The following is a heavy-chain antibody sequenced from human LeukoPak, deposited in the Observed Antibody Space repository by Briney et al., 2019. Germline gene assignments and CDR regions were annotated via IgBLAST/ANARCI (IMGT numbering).Heavy chain of an antibody. V-gene: IGHV3-30*18. D-gene: IGHD5-12*01. CDR1: GFTFSNYG. Sequence: PGRSLRLSCAASGFTFSNYGMHWVRQAPGKGLEWVAVVSNEGGVQYYADSVKGRFTISRDNSKNTLSLQMNSLRVDDTAVYYCTKEGGPMAVTTKRYSFDQWGQGTLVTVSS. J-gene: IGHJ4*02. CDR2: VSNEGGVQ. CDR3: TKEGGPMAVTTKRYSFDQ.